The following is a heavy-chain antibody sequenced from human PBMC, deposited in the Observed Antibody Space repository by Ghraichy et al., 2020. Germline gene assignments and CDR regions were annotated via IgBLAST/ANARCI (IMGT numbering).Heavy chain of an antibody. CDR2: IHRSGST. D-gene: IGHD3-3*01. V-gene: IGHV4-30-4*01. CDR3: ATDPALGGMDV. Sequence: SETLSLTCSVSGGSVSSRDSYWVWIRQPPAKGLEWLGYIHRSGSTSYNSSLTGRVSLSVDTARNQISLKLTSVTAADTAVYYCATDPALGGMDVWGKGATVTVSS. CDR1: GGSVSSRDSY. J-gene: IGHJ6*03.